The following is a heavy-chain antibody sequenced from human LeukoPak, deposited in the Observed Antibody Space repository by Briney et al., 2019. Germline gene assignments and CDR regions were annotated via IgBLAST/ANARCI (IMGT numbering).Heavy chain of an antibody. CDR3: ARGRGGDYVFYYYYGMDV. CDR2: IIPIFGTA. D-gene: IGHD4-17*01. J-gene: IGHJ6*02. Sequence: GSSVKVSCKASGGTFSSYAISWVRQAPGQGLEWMGAIIPIFGTANYAQKFQGRVTITADESTSTAYMELSSLRSEDTAVYYCARGRGGDYVFYYYYGMDVWGQGATVTVSS. CDR1: GGTFSSYA. V-gene: IGHV1-69*01.